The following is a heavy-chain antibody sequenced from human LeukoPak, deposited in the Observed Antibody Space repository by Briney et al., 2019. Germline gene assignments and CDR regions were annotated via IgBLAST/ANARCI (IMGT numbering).Heavy chain of an antibody. D-gene: IGHD1-26*01. Sequence: ASVKVSCKASGYTFTGYFMHWVRQAPGQGLEWMGWINPNSGGTNYAQKFQGSVTMTRYTSISPAYMELSRLRPEDAAVYYCARRGSSVGGSYYSFDYWGQGTLVTVCS. CDR1: GYTFTGYF. CDR2: INPNSGGT. V-gene: IGHV1-2*02. J-gene: IGHJ4*02. CDR3: ARRGSSVGGSYYSFDY.